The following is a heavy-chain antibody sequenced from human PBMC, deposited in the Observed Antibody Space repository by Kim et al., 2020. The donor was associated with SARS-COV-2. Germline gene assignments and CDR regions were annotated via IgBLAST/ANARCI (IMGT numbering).Heavy chain of an antibody. CDR3: ARDRDGYNHNRWRTAASGPFDY. CDR1: GGSFSGYY. J-gene: IGHJ4*02. CDR2: INHSGST. V-gene: IGHV4-34*01. D-gene: IGHD5-12*01. Sequence: SETLSLTCAVYGGSFSGYYWSWIRQPPGKGLEWIGEINHSGSTNYNPSLKSRVTISVDTSKNQFSLKLSSVTAADTAVYYCARDRDGYNHNRWRTAASGPFDYWGQGTLVTVSS.